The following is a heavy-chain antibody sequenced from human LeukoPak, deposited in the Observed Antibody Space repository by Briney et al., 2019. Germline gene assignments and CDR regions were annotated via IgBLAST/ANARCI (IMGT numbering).Heavy chain of an antibody. CDR2: INSDGSST. D-gene: IGHD3-10*01. J-gene: IGHJ5*02. Sequence: GGSLRLSCAASGFTFSSYWMHWVRQAPGKGLVWVSRINSDGSSTSYADSVKGRFTISRDNAKNTLYLQMNSLRAEDTAVYYCARKTYGSGSYYNNWFDPWGQGTLVTVSS. V-gene: IGHV3-74*01. CDR1: GFTFSSYW. CDR3: ARKTYGSGSYYNNWFDP.